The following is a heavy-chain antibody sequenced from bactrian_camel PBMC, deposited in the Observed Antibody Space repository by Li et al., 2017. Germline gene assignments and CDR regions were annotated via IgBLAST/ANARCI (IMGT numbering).Heavy chain of an antibody. CDR3: AARTVCRWPTLSPYEYNY. V-gene: IGHV3S57*01. CDR1: GYSSLS. CDR2: IRSDGMT. Sequence: LSCAVSGYSSLSMGWFRQAPGKEREGVAAIRSDGMTNHADSVKGRFTISKDDAKNTLYLQMNSLKPEDTAMYYCAARTVCRWPTLSPYEYNYWGQGTQVTVS. J-gene: IGHJ4*01. D-gene: IGHD7*01.